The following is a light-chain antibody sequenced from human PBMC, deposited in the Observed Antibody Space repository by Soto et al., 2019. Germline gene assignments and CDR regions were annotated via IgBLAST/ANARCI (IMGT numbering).Light chain of an antibody. J-gene: IGKJ1*01. V-gene: IGKV3-20*01. Sequence: EIVLTQSPGTLSLSPGERATLSCRASQSVSTTYLAWYQQKPGQAPRLLIYGASSRDTGIPDRFSGSGSGTDFTLTISRLEPEDFAVYYCQQYGSSPWTFGQGTTVEIK. CDR3: QQYGSSPWT. CDR1: QSVSTTY. CDR2: GAS.